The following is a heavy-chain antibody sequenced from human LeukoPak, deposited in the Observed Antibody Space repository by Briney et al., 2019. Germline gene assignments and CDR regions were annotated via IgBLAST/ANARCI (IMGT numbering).Heavy chain of an antibody. CDR3: ARVAVHYCSSTSCPFDI. Sequence: SETLSLTCTVSGVSISSYYWSWIRQPPGKGLEWIGYIYYSGSTNYNPSLRSRVTISVDTSKNQFSLKLSSVTAEDTAVYYCARVAVHYCSSTSCPFDIWGRGTMVTVSS. D-gene: IGHD2-2*01. CDR2: IYYSGST. CDR1: GVSISSYY. V-gene: IGHV4-59*01. J-gene: IGHJ3*02.